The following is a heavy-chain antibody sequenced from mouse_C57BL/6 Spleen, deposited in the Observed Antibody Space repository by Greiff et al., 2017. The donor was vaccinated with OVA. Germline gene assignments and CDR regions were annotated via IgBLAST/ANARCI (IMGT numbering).Heavy chain of an antibody. CDR1: GYTFTSYW. J-gene: IGHJ4*01. D-gene: IGHD1-1*01. CDR3: ARWGTTVVLPPYAMDY. CDR2: IYPSDSET. V-gene: IGHV1-61*01. Sequence: QVQLQQPGAELVRPGSSVKLSCKASGYTFTSYWMDWVKQRPGQGLEWIGNIYPSDSETHYNQKFKDKATLTVDKSSSTAYMQRSSLTSEDSAVYYCARWGTTVVLPPYAMDYWGQGTSVTVSS.